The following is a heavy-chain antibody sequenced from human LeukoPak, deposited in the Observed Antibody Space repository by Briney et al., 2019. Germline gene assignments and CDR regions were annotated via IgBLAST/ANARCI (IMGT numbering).Heavy chain of an antibody. CDR1: GFTFSTYS. D-gene: IGHD6-6*01. Sequence: GGSLRLSCAASGFTFSTYSMNWVRQAPGKGLEWVSAISGSGGSTYYADSVKGRFTISRDNSKNTLYLQMNSLRAEDTAVYYCAKTIEYSSSSYDYWGQGTLVTVSS. CDR3: AKTIEYSSSSYDY. V-gene: IGHV3-23*01. CDR2: ISGSGGST. J-gene: IGHJ4*02.